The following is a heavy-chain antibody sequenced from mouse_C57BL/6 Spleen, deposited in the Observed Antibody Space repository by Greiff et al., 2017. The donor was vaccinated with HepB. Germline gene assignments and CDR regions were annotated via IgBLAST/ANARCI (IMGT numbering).Heavy chain of an antibody. J-gene: IGHJ3*01. CDR1: GYTFTSYW. D-gene: IGHD2-3*01. CDR3: ARSPSYDGYYAWFAY. V-gene: IGHV1-61*01. Sequence: QVQLQQPGAELVRPGSSVKLSCKASGYTFTSYWMDWVKQRPGQGLEWIGNIYPSDSETHYNQKFKDKATLTVDKSSSTAYMQLSSLTSEDSAVYYWARSPSYDGYYAWFAYWGQGTLVTVSA. CDR2: IYPSDSET.